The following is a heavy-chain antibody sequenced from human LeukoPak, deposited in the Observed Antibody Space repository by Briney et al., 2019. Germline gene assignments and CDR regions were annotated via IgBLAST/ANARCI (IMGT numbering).Heavy chain of an antibody. CDR1: GYTFTGYY. CDR3: AREVVGATIGAYYFDY. Sequence: ASVKVSCKASGYTFTGYYMHWARLAPGQGLEWMGWINPNSGGTSYAQKFQGRVTMTRDTSISTAYMELSRLRSDDTAVYYCAREVVGATIGAYYFDYWGQGTLVTVSS. V-gene: IGHV1-2*02. D-gene: IGHD1-26*01. CDR2: INPNSGGT. J-gene: IGHJ4*02.